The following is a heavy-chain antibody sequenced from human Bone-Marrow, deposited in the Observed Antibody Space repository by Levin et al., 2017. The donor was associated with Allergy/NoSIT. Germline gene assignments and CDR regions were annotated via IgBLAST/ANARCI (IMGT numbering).Heavy chain of an antibody. CDR3: ARQDSASWFDY. J-gene: IGHJ4*02. V-gene: IGHV4-30-4*01. CDR1: GSSISSGDNY. D-gene: IGHD2-15*01. Sequence: SETLSLTCTVSGSSISSGDNYWSWIRQPPGKGLEWIGYIYYSGSTYYNPSLKSRVTISVDTSKNQFSLKLSSVTAADTAVYYCARQDSASWFDYWGQGTLVTVSS. CDR2: IYYSGST.